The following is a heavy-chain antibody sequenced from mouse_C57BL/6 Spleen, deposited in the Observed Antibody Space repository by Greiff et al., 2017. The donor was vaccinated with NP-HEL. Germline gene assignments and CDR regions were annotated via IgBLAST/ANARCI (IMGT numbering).Heavy chain of an antibody. V-gene: IGHV6-6*01. D-gene: IGHD2-1*01. CDR2: IRNKANNHAT. CDR3: TPIYYGTWFAY. J-gene: IGHJ3*01. CDR1: GFTFSDAW. Sequence: EVQLQQSGGGLVQPGGSMKLSCAASGFTFSDAWMDWVRQSPEKGLEWVAEIRNKANNHATYYAESVKGRFTISRDNSNSSVYLQMNSLRAEDTGIYYCTPIYYGTWFAYWGQGTLVTVSA.